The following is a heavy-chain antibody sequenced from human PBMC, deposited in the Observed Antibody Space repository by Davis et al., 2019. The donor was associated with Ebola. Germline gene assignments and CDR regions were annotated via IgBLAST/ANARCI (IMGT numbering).Heavy chain of an antibody. CDR3: AQGDYYDSSGYYWSYGMDV. Sequence: GGSLRLSCAASGFTFSSYALSWVRQAPGKGLECVSTISDSGGSTSYADSVKGRFTISRDNSKNTLFLQMNSLRAEDTAVYYCAQGDYYDSSGYYWSYGMDVWGQGTTVTVSS. CDR2: ISDSGGST. D-gene: IGHD3-22*01. V-gene: IGHV3-23*01. J-gene: IGHJ6*02. CDR1: GFTFSSYA.